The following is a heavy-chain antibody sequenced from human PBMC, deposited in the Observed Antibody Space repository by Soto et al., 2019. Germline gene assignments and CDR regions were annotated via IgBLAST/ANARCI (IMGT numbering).Heavy chain of an antibody. D-gene: IGHD6-6*01. J-gene: IGHJ6*02. CDR2: IWYDGSNK. V-gene: IGHV3-33*01. Sequence: VGSLSLSFAASGFTFSSYGMNWVRQAPGKGLEWVAVIWYDGSNKYYAESVKGRFTISRDNSKNTLYLQMNSLRADDTAVYYCARDFALYSSSSRLRNYYGMDVWGQGTTVTVSS. CDR3: ARDFALYSSSSRLRNYYGMDV. CDR1: GFTFSSYG.